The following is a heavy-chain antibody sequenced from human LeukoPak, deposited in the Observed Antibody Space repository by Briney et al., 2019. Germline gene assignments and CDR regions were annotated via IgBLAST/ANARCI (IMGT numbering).Heavy chain of an antibody. CDR3: ARDPAAAGTAYYGMDV. D-gene: IGHD6-13*01. J-gene: IGHJ6*02. CDR1: GGSISRYY. CDR2: IYYSGST. V-gene: IGHV4-59*01. Sequence: SETPSLTCTVSGGSISRYYWSWIRQPPGKGLEWIGYIYYSGSTNYNPSLKSRVTISVDTSKNQFSLKLSSVTAADTAVYYCARDPAAAGTAYYGMDVWGQGTTVTVSS.